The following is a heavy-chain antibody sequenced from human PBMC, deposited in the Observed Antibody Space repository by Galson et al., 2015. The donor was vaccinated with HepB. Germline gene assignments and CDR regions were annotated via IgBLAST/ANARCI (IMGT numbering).Heavy chain of an antibody. Sequence: SLRLSCAASGFTFSSYAMHWVRQAPGKGLEWVAVISYDGSNKYYADSVKGRFTISRDNSKNTLYLRMNSLRAEDTAVYYCARSPPHQAQFGELLYSLSAEYFQHWGQGTLVTVSS. D-gene: IGHD3-10*01. CDR3: ARSPPHQAQFGELLYSLSAEYFQH. CDR2: ISYDGSNK. J-gene: IGHJ1*01. CDR1: GFTFSSYA. V-gene: IGHV3-30-3*01.